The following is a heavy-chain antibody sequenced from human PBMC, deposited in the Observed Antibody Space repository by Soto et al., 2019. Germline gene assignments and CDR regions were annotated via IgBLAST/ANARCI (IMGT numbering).Heavy chain of an antibody. V-gene: IGHV3-30-3*01. D-gene: IGHD5-18*01. Sequence: GGSLRLSCAASGFTFSSYAMHWVRQAPGKGLEWVAVISYDGSNKYYADSVKGRFTISRDNSKNTLYLQMNSLRAEDTAVYYCAGGYSYGLGYFDYWGQGTLVTVSS. CDR2: ISYDGSNK. J-gene: IGHJ4*02. CDR1: GFTFSSYA. CDR3: AGGYSYGLGYFDY.